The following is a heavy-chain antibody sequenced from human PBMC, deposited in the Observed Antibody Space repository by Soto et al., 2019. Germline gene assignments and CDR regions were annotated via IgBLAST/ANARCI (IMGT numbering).Heavy chain of an antibody. CDR2: MNPNSGNT. Sequence: ASVKVSCKASGYTFTGYYMHWVRQAPGQGLEWMGWMNPNSGNTGYAQKFQGRVTMTRNTSISTAYMELSSLRSEDTAVYYCARAVRTIFGVVIRLYYYYYMDVWGKGTTVTVSS. D-gene: IGHD3-3*01. CDR1: GYTFTGYY. V-gene: IGHV1-8*02. J-gene: IGHJ6*03. CDR3: ARAVRTIFGVVIRLYYYYYMDV.